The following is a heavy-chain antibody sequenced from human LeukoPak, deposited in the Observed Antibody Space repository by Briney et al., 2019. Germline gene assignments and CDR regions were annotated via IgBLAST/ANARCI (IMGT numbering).Heavy chain of an antibody. Sequence: PSETLSLTCTVSGGSISSYYWSWIRQPPGKGLEWIGYIYYSGSTNYNPSLKSRVTISVDTSKNQFSLKLSSVTAADTAVYYCAIARIAAAGTSYAFDYWGQGTLVTVSS. D-gene: IGHD6-13*01. CDR2: IYYSGST. V-gene: IGHV4-59*13. CDR1: GGSISSYY. J-gene: IGHJ4*02. CDR3: AIARIAAAGTSYAFDY.